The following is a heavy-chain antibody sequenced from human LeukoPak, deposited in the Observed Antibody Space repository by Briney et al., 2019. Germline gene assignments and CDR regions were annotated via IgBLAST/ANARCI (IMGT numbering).Heavy chain of an antibody. J-gene: IGHJ4*02. V-gene: IGHV1-46*01. CDR2: VFAHGETS. D-gene: IGHD6-13*01. Sequence: ASVKVSCKSSGYTFTDYHVHWVRQAPGQGLEWLGKVFAHGETSTNAQKFQGRVSVTRDTSTSTVYMELSSLRSEDTAVYYCARGAYSRGFDYWGQGTLVTVSS. CDR1: GYTFTDYH. CDR3: ARGAYSRGFDY.